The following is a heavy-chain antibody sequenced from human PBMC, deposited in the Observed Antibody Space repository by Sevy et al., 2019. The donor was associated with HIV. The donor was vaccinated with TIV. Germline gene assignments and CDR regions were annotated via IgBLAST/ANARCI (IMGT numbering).Heavy chain of an antibody. CDR3: ASEVYCSSGRCFSPRLDN. CDR1: GFTFNRNW. J-gene: IGHJ4*02. Sequence: GGSLRLSCAASGFTFNRNWMHWVRQAPGKGLVWVSQINGDGTNTNYADSVKGRFTISRDNAKNTVYLQMNSLTVEDTAVYYCASEVYCSSGRCFSPRLDNWGQGTLVTVSS. V-gene: IGHV3-74*01. D-gene: IGHD2-15*01. CDR2: INGDGTNT.